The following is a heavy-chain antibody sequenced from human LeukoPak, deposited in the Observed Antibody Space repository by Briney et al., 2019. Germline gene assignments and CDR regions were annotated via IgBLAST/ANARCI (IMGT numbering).Heavy chain of an antibody. V-gene: IGHV3-7*01. CDR2: IKEDGSEK. CDR3: ATYRDFDF. CDR1: GLSFSRLW. Sequence: GGSLRLSCAASGLSFSRLWMSWVRQAPGKGLEWVATIKEDGSEKYYVDSVKGRFTISRDNAKNSLYLQMNSLRAEDTAVYYCATYRDFDFWGQGTLVTVSS. J-gene: IGHJ4*02. D-gene: IGHD2-2*02.